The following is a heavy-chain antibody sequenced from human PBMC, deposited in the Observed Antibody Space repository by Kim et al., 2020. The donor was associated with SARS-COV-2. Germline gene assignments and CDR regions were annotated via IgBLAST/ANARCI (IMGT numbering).Heavy chain of an antibody. V-gene: IGHV1-69*13. Sequence: SVKVSCKASGGTFSSYAISWVRQAPGQGLEWMGGIIPIFGTANYAQKFQASVTITADESTSTAYMELSRLRSEDTAVYYCARAGGRGYYDSSGSHYFDY. CDR1: GGTFSSYA. D-gene: IGHD3-22*01. CDR3: ARAGGRGYYDSSGSHYFDY. J-gene: IGHJ4*01. CDR2: IIPIFGTA.